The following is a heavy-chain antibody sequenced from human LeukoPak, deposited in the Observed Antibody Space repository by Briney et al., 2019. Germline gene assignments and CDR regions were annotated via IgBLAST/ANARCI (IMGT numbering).Heavy chain of an antibody. Sequence: GGSLRLSCAASGFTFSSYSMNWVRQAPGKGLEWVSFISTSSSYIYYADSLKGRFTISRDNSKNTLYLQMNSLRAEDTAVYYCARDRHFDWLFHYWGQGTLVTVSS. CDR2: ISTSSSYI. CDR1: GFTFSSYS. D-gene: IGHD3-9*01. J-gene: IGHJ4*02. V-gene: IGHV3-21*01. CDR3: ARDRHFDWLFHY.